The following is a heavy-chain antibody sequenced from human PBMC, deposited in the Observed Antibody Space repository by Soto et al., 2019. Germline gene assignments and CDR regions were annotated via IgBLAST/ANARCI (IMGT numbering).Heavy chain of an antibody. CDR2: ISGRSTNT. Sequence: PGGSLRLSCAASGFDFSDFYMTWIRRSPGRGLEYVAYISGRSTNTYYADSVQGRSTISRDNAKNSLYLQMDGLRVDDTGVYYCARTAWELGVRFDYWGQGALVTVSS. CDR1: GFDFSDFY. D-gene: IGHD1-26*01. V-gene: IGHV3-11*01. J-gene: IGHJ4*02. CDR3: ARTAWELGVRFDY.